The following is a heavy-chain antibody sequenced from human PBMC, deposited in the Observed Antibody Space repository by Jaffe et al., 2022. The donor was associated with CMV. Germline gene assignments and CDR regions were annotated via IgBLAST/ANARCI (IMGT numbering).Heavy chain of an antibody. CDR3: ARYYSTGYDALDV. V-gene: IGHV1-18*04. CDR2: ISTYNGQT. CDR1: GYTFTHYG. D-gene: IGHD4-4*01. J-gene: IGHJ3*01. Sequence: QGQLMQSGDEVKKPGASVKLSCKASGYTFTHYGITWVRQAPGQGLEWMGWISTYNGQTDSSRRLQDRLTMTTDTSTSTAYMELRSLRADDTAIFYCARYYSTGYDALDVWGQGTMVIVSS.